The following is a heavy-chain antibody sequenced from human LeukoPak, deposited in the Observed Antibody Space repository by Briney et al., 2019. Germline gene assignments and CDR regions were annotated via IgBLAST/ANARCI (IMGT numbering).Heavy chain of an antibody. V-gene: IGHV4-34*01. J-gene: IGHJ6*03. CDR2: INHSGST. D-gene: IGHD6-13*01. CDR3: ARRTAAAGRVYYMDV. CDR1: GGSFSGYY. Sequence: KTSEALSLTCAVYGGSFSGYYWSWIRQPPGKGLEWIGEINHSGSTNYNPSLKSRVTISVDTSKNQFSLKLSSVTAADTAVYYCARRTAAAGRVYYMDVWGKGTTVTVSS.